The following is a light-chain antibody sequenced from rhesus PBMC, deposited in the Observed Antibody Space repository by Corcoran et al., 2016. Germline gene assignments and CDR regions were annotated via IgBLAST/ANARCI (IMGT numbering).Light chain of an antibody. CDR1: QSISSW. Sequence: DIQMTQSPSSLSASVGDKVTITCQASQSISSWLAWYQQKPGKAPKHLIYKASSLESGGPSRFSGSGSVTDFTLTISSLQPEDFATYYCQPYNSAPPTFGPGTKLDIK. CDR3: QPYNSAPPT. CDR2: KAS. V-gene: IGKV1-16*01. J-gene: IGKJ3*01.